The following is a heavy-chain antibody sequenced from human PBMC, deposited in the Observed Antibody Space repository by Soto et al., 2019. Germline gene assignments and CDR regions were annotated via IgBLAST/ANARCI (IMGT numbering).Heavy chain of an antibody. V-gene: IGHV4-59*01. CDR3: ARRYGKNAFDI. D-gene: IGHD5-18*01. CDR1: GGSISSYY. J-gene: IGHJ3*02. CDR2: IYYTGST. Sequence: SETLSLTCTVSGGSISSYYWSWIRQPPGKGLEWIGYIYYTGSTNYNPSLKSRVTISVATSKNQFSLKLSSVTAADTAVYYCARRYGKNAFDIWGQGTMVTVS.